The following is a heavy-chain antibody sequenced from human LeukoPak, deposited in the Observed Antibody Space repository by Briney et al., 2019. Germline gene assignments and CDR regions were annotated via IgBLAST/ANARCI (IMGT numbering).Heavy chain of an antibody. V-gene: IGHV3-48*01. J-gene: IGHJ4*02. CDR2: ISSSSSTI. CDR1: GFTFSSYN. Sequence: GGSLRLSCAASGFTFSSYNMNWVRQAPGKGLEWVSYISSSSSTIYYADSVKGRFTISRDNAKNSLYLQMNSLRAEDTAVYYCAREPPNYDILTGGYWGQGTLVTVSS. D-gene: IGHD3-9*01. CDR3: AREPPNYDILTGGY.